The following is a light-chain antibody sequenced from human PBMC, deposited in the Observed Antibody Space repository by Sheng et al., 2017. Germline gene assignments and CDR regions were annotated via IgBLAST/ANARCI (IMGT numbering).Light chain of an antibody. CDR3: QQFDSLPYT. J-gene: IGKJ2*01. CDR1: QDIVNF. CDR2: GAS. Sequence: DIQMTQSPSSLSASVGDRVTITCQASQDIVNFLNWYQQRPGKAPRLLIYGASNLEAGVPSTFSASGSGRDFTLTISSLQPEDIATYYCQQFDSLPYTFGQGTKLEMK. V-gene: IGKV1-33*01.